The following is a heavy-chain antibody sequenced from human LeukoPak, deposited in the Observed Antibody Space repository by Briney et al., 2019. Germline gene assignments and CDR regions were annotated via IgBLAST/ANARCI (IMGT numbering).Heavy chain of an antibody. D-gene: IGHD3-22*01. J-gene: IGHJ4*02. CDR3: ARVRRATMIVVAKGFYYFDY. CDR2: VHYSGST. Sequence: PSETLSLTCTVSGGSISSGDYYWSWIRQPPGEGLEWIGYVHYSGSTIYNPSLTSRVTISVDTSKNQFSLKLSSVTAADTAVYYCARVRRATMIVVAKGFYYFDYWGQGTLVTVSS. CDR1: GGSISSGDYY. V-gene: IGHV4-61*08.